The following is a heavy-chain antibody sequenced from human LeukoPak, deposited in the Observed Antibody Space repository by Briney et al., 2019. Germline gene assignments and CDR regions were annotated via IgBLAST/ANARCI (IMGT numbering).Heavy chain of an antibody. Sequence: PSETLSLTCTVSGGSISSYYWNWIRQPPGTGLEWIGYIYYSGSTNYNPSLKSRVTISVDTSKNQFSLNLTSVTAADTAVYYCARFTPQGYGWGGYNRFDPWGQGTLVTVSS. CDR2: IYYSGST. V-gene: IGHV4-59*01. CDR3: ARFTPQGYGWGGYNRFDP. J-gene: IGHJ5*02. CDR1: GGSISSYY. D-gene: IGHD3-16*01.